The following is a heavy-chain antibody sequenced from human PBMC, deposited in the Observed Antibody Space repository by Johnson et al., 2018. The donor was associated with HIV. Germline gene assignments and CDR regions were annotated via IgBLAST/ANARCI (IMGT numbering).Heavy chain of an antibody. CDR2: ISYDGSNK. Sequence: QVQLVESGGGVVQPGRSLRLSCAASGFTFSSYAMHWVRQAPGKGLEWVAVISYDGSNKYYADSVKGRFTISRDNSKNTLYLQMNSLRAEDTAVYYCAIIPPGGAGKGADAFDIWGQGTMVTFSS. V-gene: IGHV3-30-3*01. CDR1: GFTFSSYA. J-gene: IGHJ3*02. CDR3: AIIPPGGAGKGADAFDI. D-gene: IGHD1-26*01.